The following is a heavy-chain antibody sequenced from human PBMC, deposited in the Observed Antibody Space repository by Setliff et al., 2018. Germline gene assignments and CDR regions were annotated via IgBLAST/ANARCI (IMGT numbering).Heavy chain of an antibody. J-gene: IGHJ4*02. V-gene: IGHV1-46*01. Sequence: ASVKVSCKASGYTFTSYYMYWVRQAPGQGLEWMGTINTGGGSASIVDQFQGRVTMTRDTSTTTIYLEVNSLRSDDTAVYYCRLWSHDYHNDYWGQGTLVTVSS. D-gene: IGHD3-16*01. CDR2: INTGGGSA. CDR3: RLWSHDYHNDY. CDR1: GYTFTSYY.